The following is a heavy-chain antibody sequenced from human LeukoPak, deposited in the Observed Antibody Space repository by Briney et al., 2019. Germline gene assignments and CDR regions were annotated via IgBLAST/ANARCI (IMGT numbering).Heavy chain of an antibody. V-gene: IGHV1-18*01. CDR1: GYTFTSYG. CDR2: ISAYNGNT. D-gene: IGHD2-8*02. CDR3: ARDGGSWSPLVVEVWFAP. J-gene: IGHJ5*02. Sequence: ASVKVSCKASGYTFTSYGISWVRQAPGQGLEWMGWISAYNGNTNYAQKLQGRVTMTTDTSTSTAYMELRSLSSDDTAVYYCARDGGSWSPLVVEVWFAPWGQGTLVTVSS.